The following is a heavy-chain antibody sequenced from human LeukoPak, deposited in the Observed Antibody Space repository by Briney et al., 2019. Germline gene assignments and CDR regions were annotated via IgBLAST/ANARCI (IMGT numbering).Heavy chain of an antibody. J-gene: IGHJ4*02. CDR3: TKGRGRKDVGIPIDY. D-gene: IGHD5-18*01. CDR1: GFTFDDYA. Sequence: GGSLRLSCAASGFTFDDYAMHWVRHAPGKGVEWVSGISWNSGRIEYADSGKGRFTISRDNAKNSLYLQMNSLRAEDMALYYCTKGRGRKDVGIPIDYWGQGTLVTVSS. V-gene: IGHV3-9*03. CDR2: ISWNSGRI.